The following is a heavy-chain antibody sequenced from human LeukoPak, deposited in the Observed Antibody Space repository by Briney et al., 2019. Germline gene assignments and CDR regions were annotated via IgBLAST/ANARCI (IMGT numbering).Heavy chain of an antibody. J-gene: IGHJ4*02. Sequence: ASVKVSCKASGYSFSTHWMHWVRQAPGQGLEWMGIINPNGGFTSYAQNLQGRVTVTRDLSTSTVYMELSDLRSEDTAVYYCARDRDGDDSYFDYWGQGTLVTVSS. CDR1: GYSFSTHW. D-gene: IGHD5-24*01. V-gene: IGHV1-46*01. CDR2: INPNGGFT. CDR3: ARDRDGDDSYFDY.